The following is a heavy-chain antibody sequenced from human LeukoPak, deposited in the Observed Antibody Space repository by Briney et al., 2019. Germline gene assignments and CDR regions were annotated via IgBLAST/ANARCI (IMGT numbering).Heavy chain of an antibody. CDR3: ARNNTTPDIVGSTGRVAAYYFDY. J-gene: IGHJ4*02. V-gene: IGHV4-39*01. Sequence: PSETLSLTCTVSGGSISSNTYYWGWIRQPPGKGLEWIGSIYYSGSTHYNPSLKSRVTISVDTSKNQFSLKLSSVTAADTALYYCARNNTTPDIVGSTGRVAAYYFDYWGLGTLVTVSS. D-gene: IGHD1-26*01. CDR1: GGSISSNTYY. CDR2: IYYSGST.